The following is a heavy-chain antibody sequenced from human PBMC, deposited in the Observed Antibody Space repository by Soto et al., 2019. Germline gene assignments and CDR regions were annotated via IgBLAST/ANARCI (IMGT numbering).Heavy chain of an antibody. CDR2: INPSGGST. CDR1: GYTFTSYY. Sequence: ASVKVSCKASGYTFTSYYMHWVRQAAGQGLEWMGIINPSGGSTSYAQKFQGRVTMTRDTSTSTVYMELSSLRSEDTAVYYCAREGLSYGYSYYGMDVWGQGTTVTVSS. D-gene: IGHD5-18*01. CDR3: AREGLSYGYSYYGMDV. V-gene: IGHV1-46*01. J-gene: IGHJ6*02.